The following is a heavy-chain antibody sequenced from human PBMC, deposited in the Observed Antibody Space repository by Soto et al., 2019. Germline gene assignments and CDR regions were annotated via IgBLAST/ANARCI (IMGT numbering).Heavy chain of an antibody. D-gene: IGHD6-19*01. CDR3: ARDGDPAVVPGLGGWFDP. CDR2: ISSSSSYI. Sequence: PGGSLRLSCAASGFTFSSYSMNWVRQAPGKGLEWVSSISSSSSYIYYADSVKGRFTISRDNAKNSLYLQMNSLRAEDTAVYYCARDGDPAVVPGLGGWFDPWGQGTLVSVSS. V-gene: IGHV3-21*01. J-gene: IGHJ5*02. CDR1: GFTFSSYS.